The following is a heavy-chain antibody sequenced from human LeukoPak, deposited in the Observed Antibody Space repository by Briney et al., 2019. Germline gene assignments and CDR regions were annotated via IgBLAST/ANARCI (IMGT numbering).Heavy chain of an antibody. CDR3: ARGALRYSDY. CDR2: ISSSSSAI. CDR1: GFTFSSYG. D-gene: IGHD3-9*01. V-gene: IGHV3-48*02. J-gene: IGHJ4*02. Sequence: GRSLRLSCAASGFTFSSYGMNWVRQAPGKGLEWVSSISSSSSAIYYAASVKGRFTISRDNAKNSLYLQMNSLRDEDTAVYYCARGALRYSDYWGQGTLVTVSS.